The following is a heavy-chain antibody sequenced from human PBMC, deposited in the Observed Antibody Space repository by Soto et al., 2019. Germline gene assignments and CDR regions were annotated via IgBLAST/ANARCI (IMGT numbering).Heavy chain of an antibody. V-gene: IGHV1-3*04. D-gene: IGHD3-16*01. J-gene: IGHJ4*02. CDR2: INTDNGNT. Sequence: ASVKVSCKASGYTFTTYAIHWVRQAPGQSLEWMGWINTDNGNTYYSQKMQARVTITRDTSASTAYMELSRLRSEDTAVYYCARSRVRGGYYFDSWGQGPPVTVSS. CDR3: ARSRVRGGYYFDS. CDR1: GYTFTTYA.